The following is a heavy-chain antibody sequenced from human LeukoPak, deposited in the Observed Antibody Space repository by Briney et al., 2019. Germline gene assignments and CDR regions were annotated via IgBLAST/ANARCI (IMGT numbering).Heavy chain of an antibody. V-gene: IGHV3-30*03. CDR3: ARRAGAYSHPYDY. CDR2: ISYDGSNK. CDR1: GFTFSNAW. Sequence: GGSLRLSCAASGFTFSNAWMSWVRQAPGKGLEWVAVISYDGSNKYYADSVKGRFTISRDNSKNALYLQMNSLRADDTAVYYCARRAGAYSHPYDYWGQGTLVTVSS. J-gene: IGHJ4*02. D-gene: IGHD4/OR15-4a*01.